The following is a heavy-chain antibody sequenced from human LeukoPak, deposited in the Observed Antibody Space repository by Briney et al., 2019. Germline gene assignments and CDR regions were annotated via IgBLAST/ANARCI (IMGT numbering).Heavy chain of an antibody. D-gene: IGHD6-13*01. CDR1: GFTFASSW. CDR3: ARDSAAWDY. V-gene: IGHV3-7*01. J-gene: IGHJ4*02. Sequence: GGSLRLSCAASGFTFASSWMSWVRQAPGRGLEWVANINQDGSEKYYVDSVRGRFTISRDNAKNSLYLQMNSLRAEDTAVYYCARDSAAWDYWGQGTLVTVSS. CDR2: INQDGSEK.